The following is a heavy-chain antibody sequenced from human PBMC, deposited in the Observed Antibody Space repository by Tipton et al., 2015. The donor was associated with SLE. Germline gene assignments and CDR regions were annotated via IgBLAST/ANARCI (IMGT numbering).Heavy chain of an antibody. CDR1: GGSFSRYY. V-gene: IGHV4-34*01. CDR3: ASADESSGYYLY. CDR2: VYDSGTT. Sequence: TLSLTCALSGGSFSRYYWTWIRQSPGKGLEWIGSVYDSGTTYYNPSLKSRVTMSVDTSKTQFSLKLNSLTAADTAVYYCASADESSGYYLYWGQGTLVTVSS. J-gene: IGHJ4*02. D-gene: IGHD3-22*01.